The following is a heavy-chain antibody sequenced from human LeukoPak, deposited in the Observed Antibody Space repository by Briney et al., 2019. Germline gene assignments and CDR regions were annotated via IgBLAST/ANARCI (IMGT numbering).Heavy chain of an antibody. CDR1: GGSINNYY. D-gene: IGHD3-22*01. V-gene: IGHV4-59*01. Sequence: SETLSLTCTVSGGSINNYYWSWIRQPPGKGLEWIGYIYYSGSTNYNPSLKSRVTVSVDTSKNQFSLKLRSVTAAGTAVYYCARESDYSSGYSLDYWGQGTLVTVPS. CDR3: ARESDYSSGYSLDY. J-gene: IGHJ4*02. CDR2: IYYSGST.